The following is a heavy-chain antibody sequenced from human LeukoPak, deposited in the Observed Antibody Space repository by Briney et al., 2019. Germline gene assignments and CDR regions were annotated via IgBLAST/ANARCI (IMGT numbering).Heavy chain of an antibody. Sequence: GGSLRLSCAASGFTVSSNYMSWVRQAPGKGLEWVSVIYSGGSTYYADSVKGRFTISRDNSKNTLYLQMNSLRAEDTAVYYCARVGRIVGAIYFDYWGQGTLVTVSS. CDR1: GFTVSSNY. CDR3: ARVGRIVGAIYFDY. D-gene: IGHD1-26*01. CDR2: IYSGGST. J-gene: IGHJ4*02. V-gene: IGHV3-53*01.